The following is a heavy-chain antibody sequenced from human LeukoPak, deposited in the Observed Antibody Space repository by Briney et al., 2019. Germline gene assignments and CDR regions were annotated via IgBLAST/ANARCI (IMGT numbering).Heavy chain of an antibody. CDR3: AKEEAIWSGYYADSYYYYYMDV. V-gene: IGHV3-30*18. D-gene: IGHD3-3*01. CDR2: ISYDGSNK. J-gene: IGHJ6*03. Sequence: GGSLRLSCAASGFTFSSYGMHWVRQAPGKGLEWVAVISYDGSNKYYADSVKGRFTISRDNSKNTLYLQMNSLRAEDTAVYYCAKEEAIWSGYYADSYYYYYMDVWGKGTTVTVSS. CDR1: GFTFSSYG.